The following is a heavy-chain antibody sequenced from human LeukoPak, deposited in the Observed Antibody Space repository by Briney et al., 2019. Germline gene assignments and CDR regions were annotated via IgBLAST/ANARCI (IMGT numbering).Heavy chain of an antibody. Sequence: GGSLRLSCAASGFTFSSYAMSWIRQAPGKGLEWVAIITATGDTAYYADSVKGRFTISRDNSRNTVYMQMDSLRAEDTAIYYCAGDRNSDWYSPLDYWGQGSQVAVSP. CDR2: ITATGDTA. CDR1: GFTFSSYA. CDR3: AGDRNSDWYSPLDY. V-gene: IGHV3-23*01. J-gene: IGHJ4*02. D-gene: IGHD6-19*01.